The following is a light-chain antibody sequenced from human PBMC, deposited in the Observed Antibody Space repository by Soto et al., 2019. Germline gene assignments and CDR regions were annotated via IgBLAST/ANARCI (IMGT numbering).Light chain of an antibody. V-gene: IGLV1-44*01. CDR1: SSNIGTSS. Sequence: QSVLTQPHSASGTPGQRVTISCSGSSSNIGTSSVHWGQQLPGTAPKLLISTTNQRPSGVPERCSGSKSATSAALASSGLQSDDVSDYSCAAWDDGRNGHVFGNGTMVTVL. J-gene: IGLJ1*01. CDR2: TTN. CDR3: AAWDDGRNGHV.